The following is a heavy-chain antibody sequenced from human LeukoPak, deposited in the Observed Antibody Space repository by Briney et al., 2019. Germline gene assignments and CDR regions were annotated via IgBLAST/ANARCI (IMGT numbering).Heavy chain of an antibody. J-gene: IGHJ4*02. Sequence: PSETLSLTCTVSGGSISIYYWSWIRQPAGKGLEWIGRIYTSGGTNYNPSLKSRVTMSVDTSKNQFSLKLSSVTAADTAVYYCARSLYGWERLGYFDYWGQGTLVTVSS. CDR1: GGSISIYY. V-gene: IGHV4-4*07. CDR2: IYTSGGT. CDR3: ARSLYGWERLGYFDY. D-gene: IGHD1-26*01.